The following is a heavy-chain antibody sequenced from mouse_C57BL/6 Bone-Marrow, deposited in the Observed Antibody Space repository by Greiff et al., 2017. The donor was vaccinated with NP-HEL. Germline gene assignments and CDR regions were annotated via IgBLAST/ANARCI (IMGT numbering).Heavy chain of an antibody. Sequence: VQLQQPGAELVKPGASVKLSCKASGYTFTSYWMHWVKQRPGQGLEWIGMIHPNSGSTNYNEKFKSKATLTVDKSSSTAYMQLSSLTSEDSAVYYCARCYYDYDGWYFDVWGTGTTVTVSS. CDR3: ARCYYDYDGWYFDV. CDR2: IHPNSGST. CDR1: GYTFTSYW. V-gene: IGHV1-64*01. J-gene: IGHJ1*03. D-gene: IGHD2-4*01.